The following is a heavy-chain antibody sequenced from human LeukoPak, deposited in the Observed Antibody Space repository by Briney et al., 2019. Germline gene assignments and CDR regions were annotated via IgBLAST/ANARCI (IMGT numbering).Heavy chain of an antibody. CDR2: IKQDGSDK. V-gene: IGHV3-7*05. D-gene: IGHD4-17*01. J-gene: IGHJ5*01. Sequence: PGGSLRLSCAASGFTFSSYWMSWVRQAPGKGLEWVANIKQDGSDKSYVDSVRGRFTVARDTAKHLLYLQMNSLRVEDTAVYYCARNGFVWASGIDYGWFDSWGQGTLVTVSS. CDR1: GFTFSSYW. CDR3: ARNGFVWASGIDYGWFDS.